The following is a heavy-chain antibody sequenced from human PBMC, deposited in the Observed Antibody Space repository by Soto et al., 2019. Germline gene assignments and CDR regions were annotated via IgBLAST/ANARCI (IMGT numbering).Heavy chain of an antibody. CDR1: GGTFSSYA. CDR3: ASLFTVTAPYYYYGMDV. CDR2: IIPIFGTA. J-gene: IGHJ6*02. V-gene: IGHV1-69*01. D-gene: IGHD4-4*01. Sequence: QVQLVQSGAEVKKPGSSVKVSCKASGGTFSSYAISWVRQAPGQGLEWMGVIIPIFGTANYAQKFQGRVTITEAESKSTAYMELSSLRSEDTAVYYCASLFTVTAPYYYYGMDVWGQGTTVTVSS.